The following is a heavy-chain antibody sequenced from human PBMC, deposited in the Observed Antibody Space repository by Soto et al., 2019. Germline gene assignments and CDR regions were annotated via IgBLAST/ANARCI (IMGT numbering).Heavy chain of an antibody. Sequence: EVQLVESGGGFVQPGGSLRLSCAASGLTFSNNDMHWVRLVIGKGLEWVAAVGTAGDTYYADSVRGRFTISRENAKNSLYLQMNSLRAGDTSVYYCAREGVYCSGPTCEGGFLNLWGRGTLVTVSS. D-gene: IGHD2-2*01. CDR3: AREGVYCSGPTCEGGFLNL. J-gene: IGHJ2*01. CDR1: GLTFSNND. CDR2: VGTAGDT. V-gene: IGHV3-13*04.